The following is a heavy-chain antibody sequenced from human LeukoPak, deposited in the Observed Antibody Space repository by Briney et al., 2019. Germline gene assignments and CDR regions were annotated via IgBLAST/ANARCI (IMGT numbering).Heavy chain of an antibody. Sequence: ASVKVSCKASGSTFTGYYMHWVRQAPGQGLEWMGWINPNSGGTNYAQKFQGRVTMTRDTSISTAYMELSRLRSDDPAVYYCARERIAAAATSADYWGQGTLVTVSS. V-gene: IGHV1-2*02. CDR3: ARERIAAAATSADY. D-gene: IGHD6-13*01. CDR2: INPNSGGT. J-gene: IGHJ4*02. CDR1: GSTFTGYY.